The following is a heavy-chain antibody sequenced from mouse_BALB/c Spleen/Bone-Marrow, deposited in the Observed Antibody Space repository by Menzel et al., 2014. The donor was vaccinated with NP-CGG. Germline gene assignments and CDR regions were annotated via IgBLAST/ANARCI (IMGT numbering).Heavy chain of an antibody. J-gene: IGHJ4*01. CDR2: ISNGGGST. V-gene: IGHV5-12-2*01. CDR1: GFTFSSYS. D-gene: IGHD2-14*01. Sequence: EVKMVESGGGLVQPGGSLKLSCTASGFTFSSYSMSWVRQTPEKRLEWVAYISNGGGSTYYHHAVTGRFDISRDNAKNSLYLQMSRLKSEDTAMYYCTRHGEVRRFYYAFDYWGQGTTVTVSS. CDR3: TRHGEVRRFYYAFDY.